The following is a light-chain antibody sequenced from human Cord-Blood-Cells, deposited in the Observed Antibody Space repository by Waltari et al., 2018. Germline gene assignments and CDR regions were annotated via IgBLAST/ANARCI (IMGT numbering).Light chain of an antibody. CDR1: QDISNY. V-gene: IGKV1-33*01. J-gene: IGKJ3*01. CDR2: DAS. CDR3: QQYDNLPPSLFT. Sequence: DIQMTQSPSSLSASVGDRVTITCQASQDISNYLNWYQQKPGKAPKLLIYDASNLETGVPSRFSGSGSGTDFTFTISSLQPEDIATYYCQQYDNLPPSLFTVGPGTKVDIK.